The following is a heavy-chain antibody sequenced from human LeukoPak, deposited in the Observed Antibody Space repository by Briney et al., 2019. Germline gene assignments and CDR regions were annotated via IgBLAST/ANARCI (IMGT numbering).Heavy chain of an antibody. CDR1: GYTLTELS. Sequence: ASVKVSCKVSGYTLTELSMHWVRQAPGKGLEWMGGFDPEDGETIYAQKFQGRVTMTEDTSTDTAYMELSSLRSEDTAVYYCATAVFGYYDSSGKSGGDYWGQGTLVTVSS. D-gene: IGHD3-22*01. J-gene: IGHJ4*02. V-gene: IGHV1-24*01. CDR2: FDPEDGET. CDR3: ATAVFGYYDSSGKSGGDY.